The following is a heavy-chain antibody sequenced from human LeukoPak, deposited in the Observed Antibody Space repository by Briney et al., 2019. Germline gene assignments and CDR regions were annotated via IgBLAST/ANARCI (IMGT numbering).Heavy chain of an antibody. J-gene: IGHJ4*02. D-gene: IGHD2-2*02. CDR2: MSYDGSST. V-gene: IGHV3-30*18. CDR3: AKSGCSGTNCYINS. CDR1: GFTFSDYG. Sequence: GRSLRLSCAASGFTFSDYGMHWVRQAPGKGLQWVAVMSYDGSSTFYMDSVKGRFTVSRDNSRKTLYLQMQRLSAEDTALYYCAKSGCSGTNCYINSWGQGTLVIVSS.